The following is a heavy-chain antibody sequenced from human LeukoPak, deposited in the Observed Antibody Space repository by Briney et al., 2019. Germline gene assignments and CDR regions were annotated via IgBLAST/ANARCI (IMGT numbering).Heavy chain of an antibody. CDR1: GFTFDDYA. CDR2: ISWNSGSI. V-gene: IGHV3-9*01. J-gene: IGHJ4*02. CDR3: AKDMESGSSLDW. D-gene: IGHD1-26*01. Sequence: GRSLRLSCAAYGFTFDDYAMHWVRQAPGKGLEWVSGISWNSGSIGYADSVKGRFTISRDNAKNSLYLQMNSLRAEDTALYYCAKDMESGSSLDWWGQGTLVTVSS.